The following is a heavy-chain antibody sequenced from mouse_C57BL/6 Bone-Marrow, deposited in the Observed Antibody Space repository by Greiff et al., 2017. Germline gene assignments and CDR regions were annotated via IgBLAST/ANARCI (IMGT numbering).Heavy chain of an antibody. V-gene: IGHV1-54*01. CDR1: GYAFTNYL. Sequence: VKLQESGAELVRPGTSVKVSCKASGYAFTNYLIEWVKQRPGQGLEWIGVINPGSGGTNYNEKFKGKATLTADKSSSTAYMQLSSLTSEDSAVYFCARALRLFFDYWGQGTTLTVSS. CDR2: INPGSGGT. CDR3: ARALRLFFDY. J-gene: IGHJ2*01. D-gene: IGHD3-2*02.